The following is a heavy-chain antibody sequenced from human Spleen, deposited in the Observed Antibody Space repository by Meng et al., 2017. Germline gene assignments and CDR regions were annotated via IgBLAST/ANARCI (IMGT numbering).Heavy chain of an antibody. V-gene: IGHV4-31*03. J-gene: IGHJ4*02. D-gene: IGHD4-11*01. CDR3: ARGPTTMAHDFDY. CDR1: GGSISSGGYS. CDR2: IYYSGST. Sequence: QVQLQESGPGLVKPSQTLSLTCTVSGGSISSGGYSWSWIRQHPGKGLEWIGYIYYSGSTYYNPSLKSRVAISLDASKNQFSLKLTSVTAADTAYYYCARGPTTMAHDFDYWGQGTLVTVSS.